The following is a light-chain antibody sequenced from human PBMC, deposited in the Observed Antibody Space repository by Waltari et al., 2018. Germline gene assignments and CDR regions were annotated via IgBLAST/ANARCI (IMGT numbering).Light chain of an antibody. CDR2: EVT. J-gene: IGLJ3*02. CDR1: SSDIGIYNF. Sequence: QSALTQPASVSGSPGQSITISCTGTSSDIGIYNFVSWYQLHPGKAPKLLIFEVTDRPSGVSSRFSASKSGNTASLTISGLQSEDEADYYCSSYTTNNTWVFGGGTRLTVL. V-gene: IGLV2-14*01. CDR3: SSYTTNNTWV.